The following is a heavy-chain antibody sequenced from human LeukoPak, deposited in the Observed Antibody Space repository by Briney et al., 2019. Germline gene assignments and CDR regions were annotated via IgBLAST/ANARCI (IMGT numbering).Heavy chain of an antibody. CDR2: ISYSGST. CDR3: ARAFRARYFDL. Sequence: PSETLSLTCTVSGGSINSYYWSWIRQPPGKGLEWIGYISYSGSTNYNPSLKSRVTISLDTSKSQFSLKLSSVTAADTAVYYCARAFRARYFDLWGRGTLVTVSS. D-gene: IGHD2/OR15-2a*01. CDR1: GGSINSYY. V-gene: IGHV4-59*08. J-gene: IGHJ2*01.